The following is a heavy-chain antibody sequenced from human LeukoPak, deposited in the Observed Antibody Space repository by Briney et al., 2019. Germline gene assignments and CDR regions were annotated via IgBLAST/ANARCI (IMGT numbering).Heavy chain of an antibody. CDR1: GGSFSGYY. V-gene: IGHV4-34*01. CDR3: AREWMVYDFWSGYYPKYYFDY. D-gene: IGHD3-3*01. CDR2: INHSGST. J-gene: IGHJ4*02. Sequence: SETLSLTCAVYGGSFSGYYWTWIRQPPGKGLEWIGEINHSGSTNYNPSLKSRVTISVDTSKNQFSLKLSSVTAADTAVCYCAREWMVYDFWSGYYPKYYFDYWGQGTLVTVSS.